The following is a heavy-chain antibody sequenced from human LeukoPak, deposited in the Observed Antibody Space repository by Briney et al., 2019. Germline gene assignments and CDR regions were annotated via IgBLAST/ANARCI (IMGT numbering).Heavy chain of an antibody. J-gene: IGHJ4*02. Sequence: GRSLRLSCAASGFTFSSYGMHWVRQAPGKGLEWVAVISYDGSNKYYADSVKGRFTISRDNSKNTLYLQMNSLRAEDTAVYYCAKGGQQLEDWDQGTLVTVSS. D-gene: IGHD6-6*01. CDR1: GFTFSSYG. V-gene: IGHV3-30*18. CDR2: ISYDGSNK. CDR3: AKGGQQLED.